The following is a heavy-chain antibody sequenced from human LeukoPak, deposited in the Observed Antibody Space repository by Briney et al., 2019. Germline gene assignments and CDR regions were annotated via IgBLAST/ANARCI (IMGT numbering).Heavy chain of an antibody. CDR1: GFTFSSYS. CDR2: ISSSTSYI. V-gene: IGHV3-21*01. J-gene: IGHJ4*02. CDR3: ARDHYNESWFKY. D-gene: IGHD1-26*01. Sequence: GGSLRLSCAASGFTFSSYSMNWVRQAPGKGLEWVSSISSSTSYIYYADSVKGRFTISRDNAKNSLYLQMNSLRAEDTAVYYCARDHYNESWFKYWGQGTLVTVSS.